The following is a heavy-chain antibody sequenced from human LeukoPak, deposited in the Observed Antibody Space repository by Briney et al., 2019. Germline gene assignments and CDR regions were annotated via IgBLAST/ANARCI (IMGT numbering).Heavy chain of an antibody. Sequence: PGGSLRLSCAASGFTFSSYSMNWVRQAPGKGLEWVSSISSSSSYIYYADSVKGRFTISRDNAKNSLYLQMNSLRAEDTAVYYCARECSGGSCYEAYWGQGTLVTASS. J-gene: IGHJ4*02. CDR2: ISSSSSYI. CDR1: GFTFSSYS. CDR3: ARECSGGSCYEAY. D-gene: IGHD2-15*01. V-gene: IGHV3-21*01.